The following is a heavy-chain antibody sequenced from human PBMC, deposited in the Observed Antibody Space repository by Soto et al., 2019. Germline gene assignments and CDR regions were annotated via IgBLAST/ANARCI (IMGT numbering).Heavy chain of an antibody. J-gene: IGHJ5*02. CDR3: ARGLGYCSGGSCYDWFDP. CDR2: MNPNSGNT. Sequence: QVQLVQSGAEVKKPGASVKVSCKASGYTFTSYDINWVRLATGQGLEWMGWMNPNSGNTGSAQKLQGRVTMTRNTSISTAYMVLSRLRFEDTAVYYCARGLGYCSGGSCYDWFDPWGQGTLVTFSS. D-gene: IGHD2-15*01. CDR1: GYTFTSYD. V-gene: IGHV1-8*01.